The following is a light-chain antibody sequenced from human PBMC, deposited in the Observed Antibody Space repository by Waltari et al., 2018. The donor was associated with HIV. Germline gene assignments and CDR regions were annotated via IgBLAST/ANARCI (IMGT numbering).Light chain of an antibody. CDR1: TSNIETNY. CDR3: GTWDSSLNTPV. CDR2: DNN. Sequence: QPVLTQPPSVSAAPGRSVTITCPGSTSNIETNYVSWYQQIPGTAPKLLIYDNNKRPSGIPERFSGSKSATSATLGITGLQTGDEAEYFCGTWDSSLNTPVFGGGSRLTVL. J-gene: IGLJ2*01. V-gene: IGLV1-51*01.